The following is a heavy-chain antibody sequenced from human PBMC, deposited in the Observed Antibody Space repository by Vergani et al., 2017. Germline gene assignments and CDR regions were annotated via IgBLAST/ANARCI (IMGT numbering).Heavy chain of an antibody. CDR1: GHTFTLYG. V-gene: IGHV1-18*01. J-gene: IGHJ5*02. CDR2: ISAYNGNT. CDR3: AREGTSETQEWFDP. Sequence: QVQLVQSGAEVTKPGASVKVSCKASGHTFTLYGISWARQAPGQELEWMGWISAYNGNTNYAQKLQDRVTMTTKTSTSTAFTELRSRRSDDTTVYYCAREGTSETQEWFDPWGQGTLVTVSS. D-gene: IGHD2-2*01.